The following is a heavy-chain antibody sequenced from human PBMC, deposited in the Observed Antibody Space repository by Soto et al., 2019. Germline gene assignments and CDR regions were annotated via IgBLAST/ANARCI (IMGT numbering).Heavy chain of an antibody. Sequence: LRLSCAASGFTFSSSGMHWVRQAPGKGLEWVAVIWRDGSNENYADSVKGRFTISRDNSKNTLYLQMNSLRAEDTAVYYCARDQGSGSFYYYYGMDVWGQGTTVTVSS. CDR1: GFTFSSSG. J-gene: IGHJ6*02. CDR3: ARDQGSGSFYYYYGMDV. CDR2: IWRDGSNE. V-gene: IGHV3-33*01. D-gene: IGHD1-26*01.